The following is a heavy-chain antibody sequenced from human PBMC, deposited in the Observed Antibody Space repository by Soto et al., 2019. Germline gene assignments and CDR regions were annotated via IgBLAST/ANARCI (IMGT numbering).Heavy chain of an antibody. CDR1: RFTFSSYA. Sequence: GGSLRLSCAAPRFTFSSYAMSWVRQAPDSVKGRFTISRDNSKNTLSLQMDSLRAEDTAVYYCGKGSNNVVVTAIRPRWDDCWGQGTLVTVSS. D-gene: IGHD2-21*02. J-gene: IGHJ4*02. CDR3: GKGSNNVVVTAIRPRWDDC. V-gene: IGHV3-23*01.